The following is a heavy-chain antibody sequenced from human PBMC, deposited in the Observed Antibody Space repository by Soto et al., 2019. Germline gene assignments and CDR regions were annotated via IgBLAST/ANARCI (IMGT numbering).Heavy chain of an antibody. CDR1: GFTFSSYS. Sequence: PGGSLRLSCAASGFTFSSYSMNWVRRAPGKGLEWVSSISSSSSYIYYADSVKGRITISRDNAKNSLYLQMNSLRAEDTAVYYCARDSTQDGLFDYWGQGTLVTVSS. CDR3: ARDSTQDGLFDY. V-gene: IGHV3-21*01. J-gene: IGHJ4*02. CDR2: ISSSSSYI. D-gene: IGHD2-15*01.